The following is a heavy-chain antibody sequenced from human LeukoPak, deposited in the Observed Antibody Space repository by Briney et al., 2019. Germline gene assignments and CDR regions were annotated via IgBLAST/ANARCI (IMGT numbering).Heavy chain of an antibody. CDR1: GFTFSSYW. V-gene: IGHV3-74*01. J-gene: IGHJ6*02. CDR2: INSDGSST. D-gene: IGHD3-10*01. Sequence: GGSLRLSCGASGFTFSSYWMHWVRQAPGKGLVWVSRINSDGSSTSYADSVKGRFTISRDNSKNTLYLQMNSLRAEDTAVYYCARDWGANYYGSGSYFYYYYYGMDVWGQGTTVTVSS. CDR3: ARDWGANYYGSGSYFYYYYYGMDV.